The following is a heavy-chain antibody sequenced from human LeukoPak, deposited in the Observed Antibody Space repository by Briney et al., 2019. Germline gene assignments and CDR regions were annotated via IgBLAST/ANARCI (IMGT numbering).Heavy chain of an antibody. CDR2: ITDKTDGETT. Sequence: PGGSLRLSCAASGFTFNNAWMSWVRQAPGKGLEWVGLITDKTDGETTEYATPVKGRFIISRDDSKDTLYLQMNSLKTEDTAVYYCTTEGYYVSGIYWGQGTLVTVSS. D-gene: IGHD3-10*01. CDR3: TTEGYYVSGIY. J-gene: IGHJ4*02. CDR1: GFTFNNAW. V-gene: IGHV3-15*01.